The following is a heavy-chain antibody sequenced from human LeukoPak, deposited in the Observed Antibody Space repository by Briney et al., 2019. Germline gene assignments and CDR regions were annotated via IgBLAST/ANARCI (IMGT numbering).Heavy chain of an antibody. V-gene: IGHV4-34*01. CDR1: GGSFSGYY. CDR3: ARSTGYSSRILDY. Sequence: SQTLSLTCAVYGGSFSGYYWSWIRQPPGKGLEWIGEINHSGSTNYNPSLKSRVTMSVDTSKNQFSLKLSSVTAADTAVYYCARSTGYSSRILDYWGQRTLVTVSS. CDR2: INHSGST. D-gene: IGHD6-13*01. J-gene: IGHJ4*02.